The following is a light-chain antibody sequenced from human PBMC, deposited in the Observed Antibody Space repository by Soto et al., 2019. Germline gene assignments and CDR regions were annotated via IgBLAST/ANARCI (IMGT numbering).Light chain of an antibody. V-gene: IGLV2-14*03. CDR2: DVS. CDR1: SSDVGAYNY. CDR3: SSYTSANTYV. J-gene: IGLJ1*01. Sequence: QSVLTQPASVSGSPGQSITISCTGTSSDVGAYNYDSWYQQHHPGEAPKLIIYDVSHRPSGVSNRFSGSKSGNTASLTISGLQTEDEADYYCSSYTSANTYVFGTGTKATVL.